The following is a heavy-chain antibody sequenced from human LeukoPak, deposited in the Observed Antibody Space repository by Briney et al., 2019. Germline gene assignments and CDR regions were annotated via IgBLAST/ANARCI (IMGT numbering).Heavy chain of an antibody. CDR3: ARALYGSGSYY. D-gene: IGHD3-10*01. J-gene: IGHJ4*02. Sequence: GGSLRLSCAASGFTFSSYAMSWVRQAPGKGLEWVSVISGSGGSAYYADSVKGRFTISRDNSKNTLYLQMNSLRAEDTAVYYCARALYGSGSYYWGQGTLVTVSS. CDR1: GFTFSSYA. V-gene: IGHV3-23*01. CDR2: ISGSGGSA.